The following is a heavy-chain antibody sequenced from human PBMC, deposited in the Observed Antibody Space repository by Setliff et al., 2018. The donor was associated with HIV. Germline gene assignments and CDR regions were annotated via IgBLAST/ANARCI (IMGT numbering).Heavy chain of an antibody. CDR3: ARRGDFFYYAMDV. J-gene: IGHJ6*02. V-gene: IGHV4-30-4*01. CDR1: SDFVSGDDFY. CDR2: VYYNGIT. Sequence: SETLSLTCTVSSDFVSGDDFYWSWIRQAPGRGLEWIGYVYYNGITHYNPSLKSRLTISIDTSGRRFSLNLTSVTALDTAVYFCARRGDFFYYAMDVWGQGTTVTVSS.